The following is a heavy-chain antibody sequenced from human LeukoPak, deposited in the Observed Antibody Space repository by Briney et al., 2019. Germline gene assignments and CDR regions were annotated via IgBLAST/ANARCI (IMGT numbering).Heavy chain of an antibody. J-gene: IGHJ3*02. CDR2: ISPYNGDT. CDR1: GYTFTNYG. Sequence: ASVKVSCKASGYTFTNYGISWVRQAPGQGLEWMGRISPYNGDTKYPQRFQGRVTMTTDTSTSTAYMELSSLRSEDTAVYYCARDRMIVVPSATFDIWGQGTMVTVSS. V-gene: IGHV1-18*01. D-gene: IGHD3-22*01. CDR3: ARDRMIVVPSATFDI.